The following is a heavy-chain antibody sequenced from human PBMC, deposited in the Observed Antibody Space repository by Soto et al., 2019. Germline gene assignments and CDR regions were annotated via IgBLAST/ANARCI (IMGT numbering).Heavy chain of an antibody. CDR3: ARDLAGGEKNYYGMDV. Sequence: SETLSLTCTFSCGSIISGGYYWSWIRQHPGKGLEWIGYIYYSGSTYYNPSLKSRVTISVDTSKNQFSLKLSSVTAADTAVYYCARDLAGGEKNYYGMDVWGQGTTVTVSS. V-gene: IGHV4-31*03. D-gene: IGHD2-15*01. CDR2: IYYSGST. CDR1: CGSIISGGYY. J-gene: IGHJ6*02.